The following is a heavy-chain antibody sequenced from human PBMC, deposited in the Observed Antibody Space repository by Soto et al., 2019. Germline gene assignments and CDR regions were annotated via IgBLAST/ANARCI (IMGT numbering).Heavy chain of an antibody. V-gene: IGHV3-21*06. J-gene: IGHJ4*02. CDR3: ARDQGTVPPSYFES. D-gene: IGHD1-1*01. CDR1: GFTFSTYS. Sequence: GGSLRLSCAASGFTFSTYSMNWVRQAPGRGLEWVSSISSSSNYIYYGDAVKGRCTISRDNAKNLVYLHMSSLRAEDTALYYCARDQGTVPPSYFESWGRGILVTVSS. CDR2: ISSSSNYI.